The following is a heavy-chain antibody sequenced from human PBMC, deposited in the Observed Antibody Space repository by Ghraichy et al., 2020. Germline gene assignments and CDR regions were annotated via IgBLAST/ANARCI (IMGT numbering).Heavy chain of an antibody. CDR1: GYTFTSYG. CDR2: ISAYNGNT. CDR3: AREGFDWLLSMGGGWFDP. V-gene: IGHV1-18*01. Sequence: ASVKVSCKASGYTFTSYGISWVRQAPGQGLEWMGWISAYNGNTNYAQKLQGRVTMTTDTSTSTAYMELRSLRSDDTAVYYCAREGFDWLLSMGGGWFDPWGQGTLVTVSS. D-gene: IGHD3-9*01. J-gene: IGHJ5*02.